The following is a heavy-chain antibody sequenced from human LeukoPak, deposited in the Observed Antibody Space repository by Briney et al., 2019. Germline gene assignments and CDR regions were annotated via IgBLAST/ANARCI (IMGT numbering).Heavy chain of an antibody. CDR3: AKGDGINHYHWYDP. D-gene: IGHD2-15*01. CDR1: GFTFSIYA. Sequence: GGSLRLSCAASGFTFSIYAMNWVRQAPEKGLEWVSRIIGRGGGTYYADSVKGRVSISRDNSKNTLYLKLNSLRAADTGLYYCAKGDGINHYHWYDPWGQGTLVTVSS. CDR2: IIGRGGGT. J-gene: IGHJ5*02. V-gene: IGHV3-23*01.